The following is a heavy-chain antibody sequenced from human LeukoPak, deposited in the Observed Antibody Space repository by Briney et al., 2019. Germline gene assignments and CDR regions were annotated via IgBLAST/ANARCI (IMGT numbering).Heavy chain of an antibody. CDR3: ARVGSLSYYFDY. V-gene: IGHV3-66*01. J-gene: IGHJ4*02. D-gene: IGHD1-26*01. CDR1: GFTVSSNY. CDR2: IYSGGST. Sequence: GGSLRLSCAASGFTVSSNYMSWVRQAPGKGLEWVSVIYSGGSTYYADSVKGRFTISRDNSKNTLYLQMGSLRAEDMAVYYCARVGSLSYYFDYWGQGTLVTVSS.